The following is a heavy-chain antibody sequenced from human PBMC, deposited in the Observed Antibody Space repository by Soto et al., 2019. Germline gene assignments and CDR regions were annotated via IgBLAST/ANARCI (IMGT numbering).Heavy chain of an antibody. CDR1: GYTFTSCG. Sequence: ASVEVSCKASGYTFTSCGSSWVRQAPGQGLEWMGWISAYNGNTNYAQKLQGRVTMTTDTSTSTAYMELRSLRSDDTAVYYCARTQGIRREHPPDYWGQGTLVNVSS. CDR3: ARTQGIRREHPPDY. J-gene: IGHJ4*02. D-gene: IGHD1-20*01. V-gene: IGHV1-18*01. CDR2: ISAYNGNT.